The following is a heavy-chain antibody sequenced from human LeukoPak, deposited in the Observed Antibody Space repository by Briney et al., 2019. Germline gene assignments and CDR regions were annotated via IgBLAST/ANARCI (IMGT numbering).Heavy chain of an antibody. CDR3: AKPPHPLGYCSSTSCYTRDY. J-gene: IGHJ4*02. CDR1: GFTFSSYA. D-gene: IGHD2-2*02. V-gene: IGHV3-23*01. CDR2: ISGSGGST. Sequence: GRSLRLSCAASGFTFSSYAMHWVRQAPGKGLEWVSAISGSGGSTYYADSVKGRFTISRDNSKNTLYLQMNSLRAEDTAVYYCAKPPHPLGYCSSTSCYTRDYWGQGTLVTVSS.